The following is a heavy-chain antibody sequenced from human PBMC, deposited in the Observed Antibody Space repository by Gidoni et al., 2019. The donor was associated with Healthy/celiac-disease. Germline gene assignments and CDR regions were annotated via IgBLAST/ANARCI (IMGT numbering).Heavy chain of an antibody. CDR3: ARRSSRGDNWFDP. Sequence: EVQLVQSGAEVKKPGASLKLSCMGSGYSFTSYWICWVRPMPGKGLNWMGIIYPGDTETRYSPSFQGQVTIAAEKSSSTADLQWSSLKASDTAMYYCARRSSRGDNWFDPWGQGTLVTVSS. D-gene: IGHD6-13*01. CDR2: IYPGDTET. J-gene: IGHJ5*02. CDR1: GYSFTSYW. V-gene: IGHV5-51*01.